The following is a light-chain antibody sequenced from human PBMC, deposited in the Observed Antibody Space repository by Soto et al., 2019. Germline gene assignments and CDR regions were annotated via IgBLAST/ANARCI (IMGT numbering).Light chain of an antibody. V-gene: IGLV2-14*01. J-gene: IGLJ2*01. CDR2: EVS. CDR1: SSDLGAYNY. CDR3: YSYTGSSTVI. Sequence: QSVLTQPASVSGSPGQSITISCTGTSSDLGAYNYVSWYQQYPGKAPKLMIYEVSNRPSGVSDRFSGSKSGNTASLTISGLQAEDEGDYYCYSYTGSSTVIFGGGTKLTV.